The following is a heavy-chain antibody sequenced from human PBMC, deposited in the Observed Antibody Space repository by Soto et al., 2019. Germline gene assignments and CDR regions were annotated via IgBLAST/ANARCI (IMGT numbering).Heavy chain of an antibody. CDR2: ISAYNGNT. CDR3: ASPSATGWYFDL. D-gene: IGHD2-15*01. Sequence: ASVTVSCKASGYTFTSYGISWVRQAPGQGLEWLGWISAYNGNTNYAQKLQGRVTMTTDTSTNTAYMELRSLRSDDTAAYYCASPSATGWYFDLWGRGTLVTVSS. J-gene: IGHJ2*01. V-gene: IGHV1-18*01. CDR1: GYTFTSYG.